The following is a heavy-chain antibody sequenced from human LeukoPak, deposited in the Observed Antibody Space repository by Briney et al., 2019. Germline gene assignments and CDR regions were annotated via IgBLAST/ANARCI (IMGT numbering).Heavy chain of an antibody. CDR1: GFTFSSHA. CDR2: ISSSGSTI. CDR3: ARVPPRDIAVAGIAGSLDY. J-gene: IGHJ4*02. V-gene: IGHV3-48*02. D-gene: IGHD6-19*01. Sequence: LPGGSLRLSCVASGFTFSSHAMSWVRQAPGKGLEWVSYISSSGSTIYYADSVKGRFTISRDNAKNSLYLQMNSLRDEDTAVYYCARVPPRDIAVAGIAGSLDYWGQGTLVTVSS.